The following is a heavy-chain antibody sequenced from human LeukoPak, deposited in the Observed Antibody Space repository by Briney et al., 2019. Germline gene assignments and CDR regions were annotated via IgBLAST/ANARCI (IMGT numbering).Heavy chain of an antibody. CDR3: ASGLRFLEWLPPDV. J-gene: IGHJ6*02. D-gene: IGHD3-3*01. V-gene: IGHV4-30-4*01. CDR1: GGSISSGDYY. CDR2: IYYSGST. Sequence: RSSETLSLTCTVSGGSISSGDYYWSWIRQPPGKGLEWIGYIYYSGSTYYNPSLKSRVTISVDTSKNQFSLKLSSVTAADTAVYYCASGLRFLEWLPPDVWGQGTTVTVSS.